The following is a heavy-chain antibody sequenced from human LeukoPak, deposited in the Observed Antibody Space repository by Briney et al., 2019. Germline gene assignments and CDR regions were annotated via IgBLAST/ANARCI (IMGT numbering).Heavy chain of an antibody. Sequence: GGSLRLSCAASGFTFSSYWISWVRQAPGKGLEWVANIKQDGSEKYYVDSVKGRFTISRDNAKNSLYLQMNSLRAEDTAVYYCARDRRQWLINADYWGQGTLVTVSS. D-gene: IGHD6-19*01. CDR3: ARDRRQWLINADY. J-gene: IGHJ4*02. V-gene: IGHV3-7*01. CDR1: GFTFSSYW. CDR2: IKQDGSEK.